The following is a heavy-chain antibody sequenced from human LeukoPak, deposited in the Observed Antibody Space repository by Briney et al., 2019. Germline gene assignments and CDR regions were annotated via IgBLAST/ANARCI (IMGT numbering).Heavy chain of an antibody. D-gene: IGHD2-2*01. CDR1: GFTFSDYW. V-gene: IGHV3-7*01. Sequence: GGSLRLSCTASGFTFSDYWMTWVRQAPGKGLGWVANIKQDGSAKYYVDSVKGRFTISRDNAKNSLYLQVDSLRVEDTATYYCARWRGSTSERSDYWGQGTLVTVSS. CDR3: ARWRGSTSERSDY. CDR2: IKQDGSAK. J-gene: IGHJ4*02.